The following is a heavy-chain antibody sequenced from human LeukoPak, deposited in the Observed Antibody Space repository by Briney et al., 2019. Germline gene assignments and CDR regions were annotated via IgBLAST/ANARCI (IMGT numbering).Heavy chain of an antibody. V-gene: IGHV3-30*18. J-gene: IGHJ4*02. CDR2: ISYDGTNT. CDR1: GFTFSSYG. Sequence: GGSLRLSCAASGFTFSSYGMNWVRQAPGKGLEWVAVISYDGTNTYYADSVKGRFTISSDNSKNTVYLQMNSLRTEDTAVYFCAKGLGGWPNYFDYWGQGTLVTVSS. D-gene: IGHD3-16*01. CDR3: AKGLGGWPNYFDY.